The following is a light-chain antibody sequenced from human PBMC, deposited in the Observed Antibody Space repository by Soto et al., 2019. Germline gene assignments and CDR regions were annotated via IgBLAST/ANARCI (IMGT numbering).Light chain of an antibody. J-gene: IGKJ1*01. CDR1: QSIGIW. CDR3: QQYTDYSWT. CDR2: KAS. Sequence: IQMTQSPSTLSASVADRVAITCRASQSIGIWLAWYQQKPGKAPRFLIYKASSLESGVPSRFSGSGYGTDLTLTISSLQPDDFETNYCQQYTDYSWTFGPGTKVAIK. V-gene: IGKV1-5*03.